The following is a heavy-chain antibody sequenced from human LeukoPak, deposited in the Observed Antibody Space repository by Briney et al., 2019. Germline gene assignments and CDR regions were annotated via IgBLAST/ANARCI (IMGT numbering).Heavy chain of an antibody. Sequence: PPETLPLTCTVSGGSITSSSYYWGWIRQPPGKGLQWIGSFYYSGSTYYNPSLKSRVTIYVDTSKNQFSLKLSSVTAADTAVYYCARGRRDGYNLEYFDKWGQGTLVTVSS. CDR2: FYYSGST. CDR3: ARGRRDGYNLEYFDK. V-gene: IGHV4-39*01. D-gene: IGHD5-24*01. CDR1: GGSITSSSYY. J-gene: IGHJ4*02.